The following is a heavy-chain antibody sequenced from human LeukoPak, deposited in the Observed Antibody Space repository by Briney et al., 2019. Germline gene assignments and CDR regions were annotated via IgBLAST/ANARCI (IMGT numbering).Heavy chain of an antibody. D-gene: IGHD5-18*01. Sequence: SETLSLTCTVSGGSISSYYWSWIRQPPGKGLGWIGYIYYSGSTNYNPSLKSRVTISVDTSKNQFSLKLSSVTAADTAVYYCARGGYSYGPFDYWGQGTLVTVSS. V-gene: IGHV4-59*01. CDR2: IYYSGST. CDR1: GGSISSYY. J-gene: IGHJ4*02. CDR3: ARGGYSYGPFDY.